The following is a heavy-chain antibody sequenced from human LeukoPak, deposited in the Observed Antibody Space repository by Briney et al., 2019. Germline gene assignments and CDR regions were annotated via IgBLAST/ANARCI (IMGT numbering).Heavy chain of an antibody. CDR3: AKDGWGTTSF. CDR1: GYSISSGYY. Sequence: PSETLSLTCTVSGYSISSGYYWGWIRQPPGKGLEWIGSIYHSGSTYYNPSLKSRVTISVDTSKNQFSLKLSSVTAADTAVYYCAKDGWGTTSFWGQGTLVTVSS. J-gene: IGHJ1*01. CDR2: IYHSGST. V-gene: IGHV4-38-2*02. D-gene: IGHD1-7*01.